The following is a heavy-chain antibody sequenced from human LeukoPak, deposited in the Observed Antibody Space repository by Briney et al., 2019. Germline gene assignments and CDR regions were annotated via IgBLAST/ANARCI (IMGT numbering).Heavy chain of an antibody. D-gene: IGHD3-22*01. Sequence: SETLSLTCTVSGGSISSGSYYWSWIRQPAGKGLEWIGEINPSGSANYNPSLKSRVTISLDTSKNQVFLKLSSVTAADTAVYYCARALSYYDSSGDYWGQGTLVTVSS. CDR2: INPSGSA. CDR3: ARALSYYDSSGDY. J-gene: IGHJ4*02. V-gene: IGHV4-61*09. CDR1: GGSISSGSYY.